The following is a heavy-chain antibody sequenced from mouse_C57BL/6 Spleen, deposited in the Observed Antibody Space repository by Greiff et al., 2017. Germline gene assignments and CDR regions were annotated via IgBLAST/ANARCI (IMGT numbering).Heavy chain of an antibody. CDR3: ASQNGYYAMDY. CDR1: GFTFSSYG. J-gene: IGHJ4*01. Sequence: EVKLVESGGDLVKPGGSLKLSCAASGFTFSSYGMSWVRQTPDKRLEWVATISSGGSYTYYPDSVKGLFTISRDNAKNTLYLQMSSLKSEDTAMYYCASQNGYYAMDYWGHGTSVTVAS. V-gene: IGHV5-6*02. CDR2: ISSGGSYT.